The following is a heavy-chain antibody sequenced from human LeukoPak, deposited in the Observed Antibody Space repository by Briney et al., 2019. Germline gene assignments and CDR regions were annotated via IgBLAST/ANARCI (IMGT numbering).Heavy chain of an antibody. Sequence: SETLSLTCAVYGGSFSGYYWSWIRQPPGKGLEWLGYFYYSGDTNYNPSLRSRVTISVDTSKKHLSLKLSSVTAADTAVYYCAKFGGSFAFLDYWGQGTLVTVSS. D-gene: IGHD1-26*01. J-gene: IGHJ4*02. CDR1: GGSFSGYY. V-gene: IGHV4-59*01. CDR2: FYYSGDT. CDR3: AKFGGSFAFLDY.